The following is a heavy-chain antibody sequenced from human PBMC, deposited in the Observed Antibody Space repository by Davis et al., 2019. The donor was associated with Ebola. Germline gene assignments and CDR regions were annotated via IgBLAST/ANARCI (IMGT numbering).Heavy chain of an antibody. CDR2: IYHSGST. V-gene: IGHV4-4*02. J-gene: IGHJ6*02. D-gene: IGHD6-13*01. CDR3: ARGSSSWLYYGMDV. CDR1: GGSISSSNW. Sequence: MPSETLSLTCAVSGGSISSSNWWSWVRQPPGKGLEWIGEIYHSGSTNYNPSLKSRVTISVDTSKNQFSLKLSSVTAADTAVYYCARGSSSWLYYGMDVWGQGTTVTVSS.